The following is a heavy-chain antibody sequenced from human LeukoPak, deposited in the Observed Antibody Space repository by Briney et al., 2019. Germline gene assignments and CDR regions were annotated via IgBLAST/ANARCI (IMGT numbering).Heavy chain of an antibody. CDR2: IKRRSDGGTP. V-gene: IGHV3-15*07. D-gene: IGHD2-2*01. Sequence: PGGSLRLSCAASGFSFNDAWMNWVRQAPGKGLEWVGRIKRRSDGGTPDYAAPVQGRFTISRDESQNTLYLQMNSLKTGDTAVYYCITDTRRIDTFAWGQGILVTVAA. CDR3: ITDTRRIDTFA. CDR1: GFSFNDAW. J-gene: IGHJ4*02.